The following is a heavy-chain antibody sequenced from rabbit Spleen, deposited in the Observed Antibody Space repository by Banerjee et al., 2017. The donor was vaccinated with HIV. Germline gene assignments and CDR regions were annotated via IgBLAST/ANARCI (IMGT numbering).Heavy chain of an antibody. D-gene: IGHD6-1*01. CDR3: ARDYTFGSYGYDCNL. J-gene: IGHJ4*01. V-gene: IGHV1S40*01. Sequence: YYASWAKGRFTISKTSSTTVTLQMTSLTAADTATYFCARDYTFGSYGYDCNLWGQGTLVTVS.